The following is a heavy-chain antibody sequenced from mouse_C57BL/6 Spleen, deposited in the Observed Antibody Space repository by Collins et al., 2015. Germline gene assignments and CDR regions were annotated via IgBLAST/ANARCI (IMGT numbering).Heavy chain of an antibody. CDR2: INPNNGGT. V-gene: IGHV1-26*01. CDR3: AKGLGREDYAMDY. CDR1: GYTFTDYY. Sequence: EVQLQQSGPELVKPGASVKISCKASGYTFTDYYMNWVKQSHGKSLEWIGDINPNNGGTSYNQKFKGKATLTVDKSSSTAYMELRSLTSEDSAVYYCAKGLGREDYAMDYWGQGTSVTVSS. J-gene: IGHJ4*01. D-gene: IGHD3-3*01.